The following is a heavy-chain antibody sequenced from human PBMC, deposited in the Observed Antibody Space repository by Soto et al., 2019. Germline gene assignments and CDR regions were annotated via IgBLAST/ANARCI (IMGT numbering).Heavy chain of an antibody. CDR3: ARGRGHYYDSSGYYRLDFDY. V-gene: IGHV4-34*01. D-gene: IGHD3-22*01. Sequence: SETLSLTCAVYGGSFSGCYWSWIRQPPGKGLEWIGEINHSGSTNYNPSLKGRVTISVDTSKNQFSMKLSSVTAADTAVYYCARGRGHYYDSSGYYRLDFDYWGQGTLVTVSS. J-gene: IGHJ4*02. CDR1: GGSFSGCY. CDR2: INHSGST.